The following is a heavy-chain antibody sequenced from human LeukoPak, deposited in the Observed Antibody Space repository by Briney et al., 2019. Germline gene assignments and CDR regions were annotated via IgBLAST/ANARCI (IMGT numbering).Heavy chain of an antibody. CDR3: AKDVDFWSGPNWFDP. Sequence: GGSLRLSRAASGFTFSSYAMSWVRQAPGKGLEWVSAISGSGGSTYYADSVKGRFTISRDNSKNTLYLQMNSLRAEDTAVYYCAKDVDFWSGPNWFDPWGQGTLVTVSS. CDR1: GFTFSSYA. J-gene: IGHJ5*02. D-gene: IGHD3-3*01. V-gene: IGHV3-23*01. CDR2: ISGSGGST.